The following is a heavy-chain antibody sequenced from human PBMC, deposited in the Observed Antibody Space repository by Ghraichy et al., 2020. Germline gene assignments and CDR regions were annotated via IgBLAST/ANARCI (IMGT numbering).Heavy chain of an antibody. J-gene: IGHJ4*02. V-gene: IGHV1-18*01. CDR2: ISGYNSNR. D-gene: IGHD1-26*01. CDR3: ARVKLGGSFRRPRSSCDY. CDR1: GSSFTSLG. Sequence: ASVKVSCKTTGSSFTSLGINWVRQAPGQGLEWMGWISGYNSNRNYAQKFQGRVTMTTDTSTRTAYLELRGLRSDDTAVYYCARVKLGGSFRRPRSSCDYWGQGTLVTVSS.